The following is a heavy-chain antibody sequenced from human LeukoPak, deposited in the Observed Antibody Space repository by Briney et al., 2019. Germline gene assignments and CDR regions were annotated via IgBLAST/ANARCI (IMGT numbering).Heavy chain of an antibody. CDR3: TKQTADDAFDI. V-gene: IGHV3-73*01. Sequence: PGGSLRLSXAASGFTFSDPTIHWVRQASGKGVEWVGRIRSELNGYATAYAASVRGRFTISRDDSKNTAYLQMDNLKTGDTAVFYCTKQTADDAFDIWGRGTMVTVSS. J-gene: IGHJ3*02. CDR1: GFTFSDPT. CDR2: IRSELNGYAT.